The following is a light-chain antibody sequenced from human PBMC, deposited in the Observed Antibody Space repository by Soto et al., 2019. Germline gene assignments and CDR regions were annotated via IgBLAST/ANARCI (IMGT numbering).Light chain of an antibody. CDR1: QSVSSSY. J-gene: IGKJ4*01. V-gene: IGKV3-20*01. CDR2: GAS. Sequence: EIVLTQSPGTLSLSPGERATLSCRASQSVSSSYLAWYQQKPGQAPSLLIYGASSRATGIPDRFSGSGSGTDFTFTISSREPEDCAVYYCQQYGSSSPTFGGGTKVEIK. CDR3: QQYGSSSPT.